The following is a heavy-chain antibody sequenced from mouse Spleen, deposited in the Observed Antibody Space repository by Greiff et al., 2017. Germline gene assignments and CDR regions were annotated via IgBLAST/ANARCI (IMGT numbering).Heavy chain of an antibody. CDR2: IWTGGGT. CDR1: GFSLTSYA. Sequence: VKLEESGPGLVAPSQSLSITCTVSGFSLTSYAISWVRQPPGKGLEWLGVIWTGGGTNYNSALKSRLSISKDNSKSQVFLKMNSLQTDDTARYYCARMGYGYDRGYFDYWGQGTTLTVSS. V-gene: IGHV2-9-1*01. J-gene: IGHJ2*01. CDR3: ARMGYGYDRGYFDY. D-gene: IGHD2-2*01.